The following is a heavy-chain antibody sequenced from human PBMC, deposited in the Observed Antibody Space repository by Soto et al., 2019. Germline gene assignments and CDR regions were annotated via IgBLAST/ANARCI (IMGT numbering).Heavy chain of an antibody. Sequence: GGSLRLSCAASGFTFSSYAMHWVRQAPGKGLEWVAVISYDGSNKYYADSVKGRFTISRDNSKNTLYLQMNSLRAEDTAVYYCARGTRYYYGSGSYEGWFDPWGQGTLVTVSS. CDR3: ARGTRYYYGSGSYEGWFDP. CDR1: GFTFSSYA. V-gene: IGHV3-30-3*01. J-gene: IGHJ5*02. CDR2: ISYDGSNK. D-gene: IGHD3-10*01.